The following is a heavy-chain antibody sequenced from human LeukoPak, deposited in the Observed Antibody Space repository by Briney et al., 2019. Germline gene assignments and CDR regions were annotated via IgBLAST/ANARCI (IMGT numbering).Heavy chain of an antibody. CDR3: ARVAWGDPNSPFDY. D-gene: IGHD2-21*02. CDR2: INSDGSRT. J-gene: IGHJ4*02. CDR1: GFTFSSYW. Sequence: GGSLRLSCAASGFTFSSYWMHWVRRAPGKGLVWVSRINSDGSRTSYADSVKGRFTISRDNAKNTLYLQMNSLRAEDTAVYYCARVAWGDPNSPFDYWGQGALVTVPS. V-gene: IGHV3-74*01.